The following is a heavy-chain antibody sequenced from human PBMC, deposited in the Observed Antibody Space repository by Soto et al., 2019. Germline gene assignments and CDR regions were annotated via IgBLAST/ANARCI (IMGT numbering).Heavy chain of an antibody. D-gene: IGHD4-17*01. J-gene: IGHJ6*03. CDR1: GFTFSSYS. V-gene: IGHV3-21*01. CDR3: ARPTGDYVTQLRRYYYYMDV. CDR2: ISSSSRYI. Sequence: EVQLVESGGGLVKPGGSLRLSCAASGFTFSSYSMNWVRQAPGKGLEWVSSISSSSRYIYYADSVKGRFTISRDNAKNSMYLQMNSLRAEDTAVYYCARPTGDYVTQLRRYYYYMDVWGKGTAVTVSS.